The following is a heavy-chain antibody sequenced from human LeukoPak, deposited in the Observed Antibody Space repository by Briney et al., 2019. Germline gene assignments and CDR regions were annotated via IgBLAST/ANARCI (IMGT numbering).Heavy chain of an antibody. J-gene: IGHJ3*02. CDR2: IISIFETA. V-gene: IGHV1-69*06. D-gene: IGHD4-17*01. Sequence: SVKVSCKASGGTFSSYAINWVRQAPGQGLEWMGGIISIFETADYAQKFQGRVTITADKSTGTAYMELSSLRSEDTAVYYCARDIRYHAFDIWGRGTMVTVSS. CDR1: GGTFSSYA. CDR3: ARDIRYHAFDI.